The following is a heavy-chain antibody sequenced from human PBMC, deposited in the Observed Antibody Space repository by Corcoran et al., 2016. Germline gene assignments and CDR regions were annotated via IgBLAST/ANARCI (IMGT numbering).Heavy chain of an antibody. CDR2: IWYDGSKT. Sequence: QVQLVESGGGVVQPGGSLRLSCAASGFTFTAHGMHWVRQAPGKGLEWVAVIWYDGSKTSYADSVKGRFTFSRDDSKKTLFLQMNSLRVEDTAMYYCARDRLSQNHGEDFDLWGRGTLVTVSS. D-gene: IGHD6-25*01. V-gene: IGHV3-33*01. CDR1: GFTFTAHG. J-gene: IGHJ2*01. CDR3: ARDRLSQNHGEDFDL.